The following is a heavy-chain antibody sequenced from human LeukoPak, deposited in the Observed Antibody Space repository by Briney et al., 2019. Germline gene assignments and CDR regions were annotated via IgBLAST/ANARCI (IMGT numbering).Heavy chain of an antibody. CDR3: AKDYSSPVVTAIPWYFDY. CDR1: GFTFSSFA. CDR2: ISGSGGST. J-gene: IGHJ4*02. Sequence: GGSLRLSCAPSGFTFSSFAMSWVRRSPGKGLEWVSAISGSGGSTYYADYVKGRFTISRDNSKNTLYLQMNSLRAEDTAVYYCAKDYSSPVVTAIPWYFDYWGQGTLVTVSS. D-gene: IGHD2-21*02. V-gene: IGHV3-23*01.